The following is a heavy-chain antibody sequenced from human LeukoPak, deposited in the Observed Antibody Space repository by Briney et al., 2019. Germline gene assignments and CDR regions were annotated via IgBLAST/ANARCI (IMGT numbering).Heavy chain of an antibody. CDR2: INGDGSAT. Sequence: GRSLRLSCAASGFSLSAFWMFWVRQAPGKGLEWVSRINGDGSATTYADSVKGRFSISRDNAKNSLYLQMDSLTADDTAVYFCTRDFSYYGMDVWGQGTTVTVSS. CDR3: TRDFSYYGMDV. V-gene: IGHV3-74*01. CDR1: GFSLSAFW. D-gene: IGHD2/OR15-2a*01. J-gene: IGHJ6*02.